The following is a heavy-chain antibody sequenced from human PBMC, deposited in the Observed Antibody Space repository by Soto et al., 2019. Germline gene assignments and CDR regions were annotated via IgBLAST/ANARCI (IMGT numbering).Heavy chain of an antibody. CDR1: GFTFSSYV. J-gene: IGHJ6*02. D-gene: IGHD3-10*01. CDR2: ISYDGSNK. V-gene: IGHV3-30*14. Sequence: QVQLVESGGGVVQPGRPLRLSCAASGFTFSSYVMDWVRQAPGKGLEWVALISYDGSNKYYADSVKGRFTISRDNSKNTLYPAINRLGPEDPAVLYCGRDGRHGEYLELDYYGMDVWGQGTTVTVSS. CDR3: GRDGRHGEYLELDYYGMDV.